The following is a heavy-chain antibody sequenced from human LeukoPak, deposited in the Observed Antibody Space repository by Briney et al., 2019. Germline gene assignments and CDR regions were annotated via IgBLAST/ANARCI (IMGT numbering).Heavy chain of an antibody. Sequence: SETLSLTCTVSGGSISSSSYYWGWIRQPPGKGLEWIGSIYYSGSTYYNPSLKSRVTISVDASKNQFSLKLSSVTAADTAVYYCARHRQRTVGSAYLNWNYEGRAPLGAFDIWGQGTMVTVSS. J-gene: IGHJ3*02. CDR3: ARHRQRTVGSAYLNWNYEGRAPLGAFDI. CDR1: GGSISSSSYY. D-gene: IGHD1-7*01. V-gene: IGHV4-39*01. CDR2: IYYSGST.